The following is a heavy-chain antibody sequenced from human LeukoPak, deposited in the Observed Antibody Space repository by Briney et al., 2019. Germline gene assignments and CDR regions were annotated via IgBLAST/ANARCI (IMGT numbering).Heavy chain of an antibody. V-gene: IGHV4-4*07. J-gene: IGHJ5*02. CDR3: ARDRWFDP. CDR2: IYATGSA. CDR1: GGSMSSVY. Sequence: SETLSLTCTVSGGSMSSVYWSWIRQTAGKGLEWIGRIYATGSADYSPSLESRATMSIDTSRNQFSLNLTYVTAADTAVYYCARDRWFDPWGQRTPVTVSS.